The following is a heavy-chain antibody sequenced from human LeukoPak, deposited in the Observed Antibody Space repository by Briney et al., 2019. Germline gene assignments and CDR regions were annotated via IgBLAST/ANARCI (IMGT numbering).Heavy chain of an antibody. CDR1: GGSSSSSNW. CDR3: ARVVTMVRGPKYYFDY. Sequence: PSGTLSLTCTVSGGSSSSSNWWSWVRQPPGKVLEWIGEIYHSGSTNYNPSLKSRVTVSVDKSKNQFSLELTSVTAADTAVYYCARVVTMVRGPKYYFDYWGQGTLVTVSS. D-gene: IGHD3-10*01. V-gene: IGHV4-4*02. CDR2: IYHSGST. J-gene: IGHJ4*02.